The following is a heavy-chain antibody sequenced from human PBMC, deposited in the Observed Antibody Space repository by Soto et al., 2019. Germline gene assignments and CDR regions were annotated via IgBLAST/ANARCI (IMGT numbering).Heavy chain of an antibody. D-gene: IGHD5-18*01. V-gene: IGHV3-48*03. J-gene: IGHJ4*02. CDR1: GFTFSSYE. Sequence: LRLSCAASGFTFSSYEMNWVRQAPGKGLEWVSYISSSGSTIYYADSVKGRFTISRDNAKNSLYLQMNSLRAEDTAVYYCARLDSTARIDYWGQGTLVTVSS. CDR2: ISSSGSTI. CDR3: ARLDSTARIDY.